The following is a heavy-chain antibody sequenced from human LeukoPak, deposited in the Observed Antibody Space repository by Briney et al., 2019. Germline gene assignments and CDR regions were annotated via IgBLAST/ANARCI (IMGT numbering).Heavy chain of an antibody. CDR1: GFTFSSYG. V-gene: IGHV3-23*01. CDR3: ARYYYDSSGYYYFDY. J-gene: IGHJ4*02. D-gene: IGHD3-22*01. CDR2: ISGSGGST. Sequence: PGGSLRLSCAASGFTFSSYGMSWVRQAPGKGLEWGSAISGSGGSTYYADSVKGRFTISRDNAKNSLYLQMNSLRTEDTAVYSCARYYYDSSGYYYFDYWGQGTLVTVSS.